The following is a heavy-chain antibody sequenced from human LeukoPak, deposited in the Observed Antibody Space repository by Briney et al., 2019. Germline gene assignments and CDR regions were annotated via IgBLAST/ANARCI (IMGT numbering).Heavy chain of an antibody. CDR1: GGTFSSYA. J-gene: IGHJ3*02. V-gene: IGHV1-69*05. D-gene: IGHD2-2*01. CDR3: ARGTRYCSSTSCHPSDAFDI. Sequence: SVKVSCKASGGTFSSYAISWVRQAPGQGLEWMGGIIPIFGTANYAQKFQGRVTITTDESTSTAYMELSSLRSEDTAVYYCARGTRYCSSTSCHPSDAFDIWGQGTMVTVSS. CDR2: IIPIFGTA.